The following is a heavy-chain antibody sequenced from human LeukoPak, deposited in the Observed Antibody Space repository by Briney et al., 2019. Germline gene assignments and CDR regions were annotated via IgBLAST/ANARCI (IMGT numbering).Heavy chain of an antibody. Sequence: ASVKVSCKASGGTYSSYAISWVRQAPGQGLEWMGWINPNSGGTNYAQKFQGRVTMTRDTSISTAYMELSRLRSDDTAVYYCARGSHELPWFDPWGQGTLATVSS. J-gene: IGHJ5*02. CDR2: INPNSGGT. V-gene: IGHV1-2*02. CDR1: GGTYSSYA. CDR3: ARGSHELPWFDP. D-gene: IGHD2-21*01.